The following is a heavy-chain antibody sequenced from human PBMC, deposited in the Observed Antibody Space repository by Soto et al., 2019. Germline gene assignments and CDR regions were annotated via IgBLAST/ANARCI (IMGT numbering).Heavy chain of an antibody. CDR2: INSDGSST. CDR3: ATDFGPQSLTRRAFDI. V-gene: IGHV3-74*01. Sequence: GGSLRLSCAASGFTLSNYWMHWVRQAPGKGLVWVARINSDGSSTTYADSVKGRFTISRDNAKNTVYLQVNSLRVDDTAVYYCATDFGPQSLTRRAFDIWGQGTMVTVSS. J-gene: IGHJ3*02. CDR1: GFTLSNYW. D-gene: IGHD3-10*01.